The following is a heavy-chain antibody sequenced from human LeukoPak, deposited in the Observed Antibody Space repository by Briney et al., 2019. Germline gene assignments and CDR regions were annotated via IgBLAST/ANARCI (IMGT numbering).Heavy chain of an antibody. J-gene: IGHJ4*02. D-gene: IGHD6-19*01. V-gene: IGHV3-30*04. Sequence: GGSLRLSCAASGFTFSSYAMHWVRQAPGKGLEWVAVISYDGSNKYYADSVKGRFTIPRDNSKNTLYLQMSSLRAEDTAVYYCARRPPPVAGLDYWGQGTLVTVSS. CDR1: GFTFSSYA. CDR2: ISYDGSNK. CDR3: ARRPPPVAGLDY.